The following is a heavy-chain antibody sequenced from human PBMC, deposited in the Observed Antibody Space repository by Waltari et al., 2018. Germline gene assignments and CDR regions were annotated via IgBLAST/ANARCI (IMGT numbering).Heavy chain of an antibody. CDR1: GFTFSSYA. Sequence: QVQLVESGGGVVQPGRSLRLSCAASGFTFSSYAMHWVRQAPGKGLEWVAVISYDGSNKYYADSVKGRFTISRDNSKNTLYIQMNSLRAEDTAVYYCAREEDYYGSGSSATHYYYGMDVWGQGTTVTVSS. D-gene: IGHD3-10*01. J-gene: IGHJ6*02. CDR3: AREEDYYGSGSSATHYYYGMDV. V-gene: IGHV3-30*07. CDR2: ISYDGSNK.